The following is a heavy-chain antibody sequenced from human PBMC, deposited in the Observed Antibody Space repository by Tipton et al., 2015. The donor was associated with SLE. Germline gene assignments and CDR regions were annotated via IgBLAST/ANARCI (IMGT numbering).Heavy chain of an antibody. CDR3: ARLDYYDTSGYSYADAYDI. V-gene: IGHV3-21*03. Sequence: GSLRLSCAASGFIFNRYNMNWVRQAPGKGLEWVAAISSASIYMYYADSVKGRFTVSRDNAQNSLFLQMNSLRAEDTGVYYCARLDYYDTSGYSYADAYDIWGRGTMVIVSS. D-gene: IGHD3-22*01. J-gene: IGHJ3*02. CDR2: ISSASIYM. CDR1: GFIFNRYN.